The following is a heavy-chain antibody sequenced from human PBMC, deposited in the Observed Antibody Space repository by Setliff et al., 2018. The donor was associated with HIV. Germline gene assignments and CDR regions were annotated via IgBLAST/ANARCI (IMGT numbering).Heavy chain of an antibody. CDR2: HYHDGTS. Sequence: PSETLSLTCDFSGSSITTTYFWAWIRLPPGKGLEWVGSHYHDGTSFYNPSLKSRVTVSLDTSKNQFSLKLQSVTAADTAVYYCARQAGNWGLNWFDPWGQGTQVTVSS. V-gene: IGHV4-38-2*01. J-gene: IGHJ5*02. D-gene: IGHD3-10*01. CDR3: ARQAGNWGLNWFDP. CDR1: GSSITTTYF.